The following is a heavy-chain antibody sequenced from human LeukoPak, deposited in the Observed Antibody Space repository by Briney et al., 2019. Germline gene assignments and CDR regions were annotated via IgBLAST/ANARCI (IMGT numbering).Heavy chain of an antibody. D-gene: IGHD3-3*01. Sequence: SETLSLTCPVSGGSISSSSYYWGWIRQPPGKGLEWIGSIYYSGSTYYNPSLKSRVTISVDTSKNQFSLKLSSVTAADTAVYYCARRAISGFADYWGQGTLVTVSS. CDR1: GGSISSSSYY. CDR2: IYYSGST. J-gene: IGHJ4*02. CDR3: ARRAISGFADY. V-gene: IGHV4-39*01.